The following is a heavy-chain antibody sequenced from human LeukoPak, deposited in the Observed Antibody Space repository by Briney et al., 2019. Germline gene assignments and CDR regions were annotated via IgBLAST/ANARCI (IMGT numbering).Heavy chain of an antibody. J-gene: IGHJ4*02. CDR2: INHSGST. CDR1: GGSFSGYY. CDR3: ARDAGGPTVRQFAY. V-gene: IGHV4-34*01. D-gene: IGHD5-24*01. Sequence: ASETLSLTCAVYGGSFSGYYWSWIRQPPGKGLEWIGEINHSGSTNYNPSLKSRVTISVDTSKNQFSLKLSSVTAADTAVYYCARDAGGPTVRQFAYRGQGTLVTVSS.